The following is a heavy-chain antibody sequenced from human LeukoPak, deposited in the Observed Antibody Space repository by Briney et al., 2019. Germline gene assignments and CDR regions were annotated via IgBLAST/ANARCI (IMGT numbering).Heavy chain of an antibody. CDR3: ARAHFPDY. CDR2: INSDGSST. J-gene: IGHJ4*02. D-gene: IGHD3-3*02. CDR1: GFTFSSYW. Sequence: PGGSLRFSCAASGFTFSSYWMHWVRQAPGNGLVWVSRINSDGSSTSYADSVKGRFTISRDNAKNTLYLQMNSLRAEDTAVYYCARAHFPDYWGQGTLVTVSS. V-gene: IGHV3-74*01.